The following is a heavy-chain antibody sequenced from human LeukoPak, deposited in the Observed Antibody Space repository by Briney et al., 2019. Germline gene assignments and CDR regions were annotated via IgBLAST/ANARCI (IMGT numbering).Heavy chain of an antibody. CDR3: AGVVVVAATPGAFDI. V-gene: IGHV4-4*07. D-gene: IGHD2-15*01. J-gene: IGHJ3*02. CDR1: GGSISSYY. CDR2: IYTSGST. Sequence: SETLSLTCTVSGGSISSYYWSWLRQPAGKGLEWIGRIYTSGSTNYNPSLKSRVTMSVDTSKNQFSLKLSSVTAADTAVYYCAGVVVVAATPGAFDIWGQGTMVTVSS.